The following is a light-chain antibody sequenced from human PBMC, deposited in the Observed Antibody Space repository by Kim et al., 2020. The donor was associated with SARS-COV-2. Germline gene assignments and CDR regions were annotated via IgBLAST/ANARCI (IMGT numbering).Light chain of an antibody. Sequence: EIVLTQSPGTLSLSPGERATLSCRASETVSSSYLAWYQHKPGQAPRLLMYGASRRATGIPDRFSGSGSGTDFTLTIGRLEPEDFAVYYCQQYGTSPRTFGHGTKVDIK. CDR1: ETVSSSY. V-gene: IGKV3-20*01. J-gene: IGKJ1*01. CDR2: GAS. CDR3: QQYGTSPRT.